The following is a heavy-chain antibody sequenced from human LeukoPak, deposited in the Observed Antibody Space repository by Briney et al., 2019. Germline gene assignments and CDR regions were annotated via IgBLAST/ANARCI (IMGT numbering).Heavy chain of an antibody. J-gene: IGHJ4*02. CDR1: GFTFSSYA. D-gene: IGHD6-19*01. CDR3: AREGPLAVVARGYFDY. V-gene: IGHV3-30*04. Sequence: GGSLRLSCAASGFTFSSYAMHWVRQAPGKGLEWVAVISYDGSNKYYADSVKGRFTISRDNSKNTLYLQMNSLRAEDTAVYYCAREGPLAVVARGYFDYWGQGTLVTVSS. CDR2: ISYDGSNK.